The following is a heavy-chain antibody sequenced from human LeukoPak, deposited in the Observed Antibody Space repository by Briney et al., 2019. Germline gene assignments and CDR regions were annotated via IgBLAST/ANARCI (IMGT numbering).Heavy chain of an antibody. Sequence: SETLSLTCTVSGGSISSYYWSWIRQPAGKGLEWIGRIYTSGSTNYNPSLKSRVTMSVDTSKNQFSLKLSSVTAADTAVYYCARSIAAAGFARHYYYGMDVWGQGTTVTVSS. CDR3: ARSIAAAGFARHYYYGMDV. CDR1: GGSISSYY. CDR2: IYTSGST. D-gene: IGHD6-13*01. V-gene: IGHV4-4*07. J-gene: IGHJ6*02.